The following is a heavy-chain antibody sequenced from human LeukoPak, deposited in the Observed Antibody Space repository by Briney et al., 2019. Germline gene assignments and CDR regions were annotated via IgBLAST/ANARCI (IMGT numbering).Heavy chain of an antibody. V-gene: IGHV3-48*01. CDR2: ISSSSSTI. D-gene: IGHD2-2*01. J-gene: IGHJ4*02. Sequence: GSLRLSCAASGFIFSSYSMNWVRQAPGKGLEWVSYISSSSSTIYYADSVKGRFTISRDNAKNSLFLQMNSLRAEDTAVYYCARGPWGGSSSRFDYWGQGTLVTVSS. CDR3: ARGPWGGSSSRFDY. CDR1: GFIFSSYS.